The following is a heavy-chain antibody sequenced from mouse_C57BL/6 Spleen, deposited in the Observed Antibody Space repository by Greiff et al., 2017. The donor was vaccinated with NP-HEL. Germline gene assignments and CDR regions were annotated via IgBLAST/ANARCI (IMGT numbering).Heavy chain of an antibody. CDR1: GFSLTSYG. Sequence: VMLVESGPGLVAPSQSLSITCTVSGFSLTSYGVHWVRQPPGKGLEWLVVIWSDGSTTYNSALKSRLSISKDNSKSQVFLKMNSLQTDDTAMYYCARHYGSPLYAMDYWGQGTSVTVSS. J-gene: IGHJ4*01. CDR2: IWSDGST. V-gene: IGHV2-6-1*01. D-gene: IGHD1-1*01. CDR3: ARHYGSPLYAMDY.